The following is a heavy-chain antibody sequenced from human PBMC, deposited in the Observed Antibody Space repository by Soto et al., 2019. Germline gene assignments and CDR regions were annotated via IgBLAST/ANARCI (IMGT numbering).Heavy chain of an antibody. V-gene: IGHV3-33*01. CDR3: ARDAEDPRLYCSGGSCYSE. CDR1: GFTFSSYG. CDR2: IWYDGSNK. Sequence: GGSLRLSCAASGFTFSSYGMHWVRQAPGKGLEWVAVIWYDGSNKYYADSVKGRFTISRDNSKNTLYLQMNSLRAEDTAVYYCARDAEDPRLYCSGGSCYSEWGQGTLVTVSS. D-gene: IGHD2-15*01. J-gene: IGHJ4*02.